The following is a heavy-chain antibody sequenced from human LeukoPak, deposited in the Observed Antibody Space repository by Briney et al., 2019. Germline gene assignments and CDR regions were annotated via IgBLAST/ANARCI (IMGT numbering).Heavy chain of an antibody. CDR2: ISLDGTNR. CDR3: ARSYSTSWYSTDWFDP. J-gene: IGHJ5*02. Sequence: PGTSLRPSCAASAFTFSTYAMHWVRQAPGKGLEWVAMISLDGTNRNYADSVEGRFTISRDNSKNTLYLQMSSVRPEDTAFYYCARSYSTSWYSTDWFDPWGQGTLVTVSS. CDR1: AFTFSTYA. V-gene: IGHV3-30*04. D-gene: IGHD6-13*01.